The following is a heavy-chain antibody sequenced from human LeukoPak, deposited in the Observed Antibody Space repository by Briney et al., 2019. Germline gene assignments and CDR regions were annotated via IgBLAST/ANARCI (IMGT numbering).Heavy chain of an antibody. Sequence: GASVKVSCKASGYTFTGYYMHWVRQAPGQGLEWMGWINPNSGGTNYAQKFQGRVTMTRDTSISTAYMELSRLRSDDTAVYYCIAYYDSSGYGFDYWGQGTLVTVSS. CDR1: GYTFTGYY. J-gene: IGHJ4*02. V-gene: IGHV1-2*02. CDR3: IAYYDSSGYGFDY. CDR2: INPNSGGT. D-gene: IGHD3-22*01.